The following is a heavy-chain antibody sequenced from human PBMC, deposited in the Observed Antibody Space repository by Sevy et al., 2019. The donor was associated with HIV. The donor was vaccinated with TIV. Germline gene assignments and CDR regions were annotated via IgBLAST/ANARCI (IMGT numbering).Heavy chain of an antibody. D-gene: IGHD2-2*01. CDR3: AREGSKDIVVVPAARGYYYYGMDV. V-gene: IGHV1-69*13. Sequence: ASVKVSCKASGGTFSSYAISWVRQAPGQGLEWMGGIIPIFGTANYAQKFQGRVTITADESTSTAYMELSSLRSDDTAVYYCAREGSKDIVVVPAARGYYYYGMDVWGQGTTVTVSS. CDR1: GGTFSSYA. J-gene: IGHJ6*02. CDR2: IIPIFGTA.